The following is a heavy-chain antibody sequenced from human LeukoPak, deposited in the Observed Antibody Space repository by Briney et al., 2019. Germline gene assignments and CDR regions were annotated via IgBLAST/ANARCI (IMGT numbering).Heavy chain of an antibody. D-gene: IGHD3-22*01. CDR3: STYYYDSSGSIIRAHTKIFDY. V-gene: IGHV3-23*01. J-gene: IGHJ4*02. CDR2: ISGSGGST. CDR1: GFTFSSYA. Sequence: PGGSLRLSCAASGFTFSSYAMSWFRQAPGKGLEWVSAISGSGGSTYYADSVKGRFTISRDNSKNTLYLQMNSLRAEDTAVYYCSTYYYDSSGSIIRAHTKIFDYWGQGTLVTVSS.